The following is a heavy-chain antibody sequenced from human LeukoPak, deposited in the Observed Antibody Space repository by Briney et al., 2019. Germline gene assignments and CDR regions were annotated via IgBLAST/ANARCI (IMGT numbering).Heavy chain of an antibody. J-gene: IGHJ4*02. CDR1: GFTFSSYA. V-gene: IGHV3-23*01. CDR2: ISSGGGST. Sequence: GGSLRLSCAASGFTFSSYAMTWVRQAPGKGLEWVSAISSGGGSTYYADSVKGRFTISRDNSKSTLYLQMNSLRAEDPAIYYCAKGDGSYDYWGQGTLVTVSS. CDR3: AKGDGSYDY. D-gene: IGHD1-26*01.